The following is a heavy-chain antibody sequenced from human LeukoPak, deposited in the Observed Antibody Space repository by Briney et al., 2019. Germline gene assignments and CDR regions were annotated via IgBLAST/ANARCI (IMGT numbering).Heavy chain of an antibody. D-gene: IGHD4-17*01. V-gene: IGHV3-30*02. CDR1: GFSFTGFG. J-gene: IGHJ4*02. Sequence: PGGSLRLSCLASGFSFTGFGMHWVRQAPGKGLEWVTFIRHDGSKPYYADSVKGRFTISRDDSRNTLYLQMNRPRPEDTAVYYCAKPHYGDYYYFDYWGQGTQVTVSS. CDR2: IRHDGSKP. CDR3: AKPHYGDYYYFDY.